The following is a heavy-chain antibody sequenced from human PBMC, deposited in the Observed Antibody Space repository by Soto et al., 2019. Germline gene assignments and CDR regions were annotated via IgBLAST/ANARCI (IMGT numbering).Heavy chain of an antibody. CDR1: GFTFSSYE. CDR3: ARENDFGGIDV. V-gene: IGHV3-48*03. CDR2: ISSSGSTI. D-gene: IGHD3-3*01. Sequence: GGSLRLSCAASGFTFSSYEMNWVRQAPGKGLEWVSYISSSGSTIYYADSVKGRFTISRDNAKNSLYLQMNSLRAEDTAVYYCARENDFGGIDVWGQGTTVTVSS. J-gene: IGHJ6*02.